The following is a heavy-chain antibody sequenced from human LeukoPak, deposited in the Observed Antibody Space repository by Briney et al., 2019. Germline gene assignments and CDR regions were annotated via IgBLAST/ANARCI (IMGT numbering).Heavy chain of an antibody. J-gene: IGHJ4*02. D-gene: IGHD6-19*01. Sequence: GGSLRLSCAASGFTFSSYSINWVRQAPGKGLEWVSSISSSSSYIYYADSVKGRFTISRDNAKNSLYLQMNSLRAEDTAVYYCAREHQWLVDYWGQGTLVTVSS. CDR1: GFTFSSYS. V-gene: IGHV3-21*01. CDR2: ISSSSSYI. CDR3: AREHQWLVDY.